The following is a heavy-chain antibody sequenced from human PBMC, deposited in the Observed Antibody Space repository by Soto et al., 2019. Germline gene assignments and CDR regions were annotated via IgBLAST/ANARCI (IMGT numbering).Heavy chain of an antibody. CDR3: ARSIRGPRRFNGMDV. J-gene: IGHJ6*02. CDR1: GFSLTSPGMC. Sequence: SGPTLVNPTETLTLTCSFSGFSLTSPGMCVSWIRQSPGKALEWLALIERDDDDKYYSTSLKTRLTISKDTRKNQVVLTMANMEPADTATYYCARSIRGPRRFNGMDVWGQGTTVTVSS. V-gene: IGHV2-70*13. CDR2: IERDDDDK. D-gene: IGHD1-20*01.